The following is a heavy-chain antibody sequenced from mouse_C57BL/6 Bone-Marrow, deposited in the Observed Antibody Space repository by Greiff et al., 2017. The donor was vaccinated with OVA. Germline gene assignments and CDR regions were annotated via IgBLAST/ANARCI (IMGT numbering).Heavy chain of an antibody. CDR1: GFTFSSYA. Sequence: EVQLKESGGGLVKPGGSLKLSCAASGFTFSSYAMSWVRQTPEKRLEWVATISDGGSYTYYPDNVKGRFTISRDNAKNNLYLQMSHLKSEDTAMYYCARAYYYGSSPSAYWGQGTLVTVSA. V-gene: IGHV5-4*01. D-gene: IGHD1-1*01. J-gene: IGHJ3*01. CDR2: ISDGGSYT. CDR3: ARAYYYGSSPSAY.